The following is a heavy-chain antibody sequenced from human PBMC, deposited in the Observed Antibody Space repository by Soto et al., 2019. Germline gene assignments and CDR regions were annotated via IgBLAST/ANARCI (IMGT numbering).Heavy chain of an antibody. J-gene: IGHJ5*02. Sequence: GTLSLTCTVSGGSISSSSYYWGWIRQPPGKGLEWIGSIYYSGSTYYNPSLKSRVTISVDTSKNQFSLKLSSVTAADTAVYYCARSGYSSGWYDWFDPWGQGTLVTVSS. CDR2: IYYSGST. V-gene: IGHV4-39*01. CDR1: GGSISSSSYY. D-gene: IGHD6-19*01. CDR3: ARSGYSSGWYDWFDP.